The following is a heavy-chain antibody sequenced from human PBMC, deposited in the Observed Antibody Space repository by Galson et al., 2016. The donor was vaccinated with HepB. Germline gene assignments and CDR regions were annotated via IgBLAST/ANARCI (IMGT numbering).Heavy chain of an antibody. CDR1: GFTFRNYA. CDR3: TTWLSHHFDY. CDR2: IDGPTPNT. J-gene: IGHJ4*02. V-gene: IGHV3-23*01. Sequence: SLRLSCAASGFTFRNYALSWVRRAPGKGLEWVSHIDGPTPNTHYADSVRGRSSIYRDNSRDTQYLQMDSLTAEDSAIYYCTTWLSHHFDYWGQGTRVTVSS. D-gene: IGHD6-19*01.